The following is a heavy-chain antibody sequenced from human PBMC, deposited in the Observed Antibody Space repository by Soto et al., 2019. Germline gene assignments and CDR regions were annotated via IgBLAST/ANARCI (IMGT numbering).Heavy chain of an antibody. CDR2: IKSKTDGGTT. D-gene: IGHD3-10*01. CDR1: GFTFSISW. V-gene: IGHV3-15*07. CDR3: TTWIRGVNPYYHYGMDV. Sequence: GGSLRLACAASGFTFSISWMNGVRQAPGKGLEWVGRIKSKTDGGTTDYAAPVKGRFTISRDDSKNTLYLQMNSLKTEDTAVYYCTTWIRGVNPYYHYGMDVWGQGTTVTVSS. J-gene: IGHJ6*02.